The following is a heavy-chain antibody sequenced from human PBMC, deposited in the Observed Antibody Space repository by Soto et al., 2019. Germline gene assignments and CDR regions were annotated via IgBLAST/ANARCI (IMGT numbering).Heavy chain of an antibody. J-gene: IGHJ5*02. CDR3: ARAGPEFCTNGVCWFDP. CDR1: GGSISRYY. CDR2: IYLIGST. V-gene: IGHV4-30-2*01. Sequence: PSETLSLTCTVSGGSISRYYWSWIRQPPGKGLEWIGYIYLIGSTYYSPSLKSRVTISIDRSKNQFSLNLSSVTAADTAVYYCARAGPEFCTNGVCWFDPWGQGTLVTVSS. D-gene: IGHD2-8*01.